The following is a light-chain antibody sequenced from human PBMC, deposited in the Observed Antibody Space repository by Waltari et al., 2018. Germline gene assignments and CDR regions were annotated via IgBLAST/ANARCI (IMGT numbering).Light chain of an antibody. CDR3: QVWDSGSNHYV. Sequence: SYELTQPPSVSVAPGQPARLTCDGDQIGGKNVHWYQHKPGQAPLLVVYDDGDLPSGIPERFSGSNSGNTASLTISRVDAGDEGEYYCQVWDSGSNHYVFGTVTKVTVL. CDR1: QIGGKN. J-gene: IGLJ1*01. V-gene: IGLV3-21*02. CDR2: DDG.